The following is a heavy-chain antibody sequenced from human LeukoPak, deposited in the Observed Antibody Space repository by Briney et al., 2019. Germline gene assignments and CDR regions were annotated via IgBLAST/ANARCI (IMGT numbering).Heavy chain of an antibody. D-gene: IGHD6-6*01. Sequence: PSETLSLTCAVSDFSISNPYYWGWVRQPPGKGLEWIGNIYHSRNTYYNPSLKSRVTISVDTSKNQFSLRLNSVTVADTAVYYCARVEWGSVAALDDWYFDLWGRGTLVAVSS. CDR3: ARVEWGSVAALDDWYFDL. CDR2: IYHSRNT. V-gene: IGHV4-38-2*01. CDR1: DFSISNPYY. J-gene: IGHJ2*01.